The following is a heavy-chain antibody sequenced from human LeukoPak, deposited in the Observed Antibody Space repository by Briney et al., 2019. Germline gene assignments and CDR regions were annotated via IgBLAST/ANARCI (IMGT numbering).Heavy chain of an antibody. V-gene: IGHV3-30*02. CDR1: GFTFSSYG. CDR2: IRYDGSNK. J-gene: IGHJ6*03. Sequence: PGGSLRLSCAASGFTFSSYGMHWVRQAPGKGLEWVAFIRYDGSNKYYADSVKGRFTISRDNSKNTLYLQMNSLRAEDTAVYYCARGYCSSTSCYKGGWAYYYMDVWGKGTTVTVSS. CDR3: ARGYCSSTSCYKGGWAYYYMDV. D-gene: IGHD2-2*02.